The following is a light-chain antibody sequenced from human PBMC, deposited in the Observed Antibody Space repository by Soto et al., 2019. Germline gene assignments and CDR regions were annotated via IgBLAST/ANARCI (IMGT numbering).Light chain of an antibody. CDR3: QLYGSSPLYI. CDR2: GAS. J-gene: IGKJ2*01. CDR1: QSVSSSH. V-gene: IGKV3-20*01. Sequence: PGERATVSCRASQSVSSSHLARYQQKPGQAPRLLIYGASSRATGIPDRFSGSGSGTDFTLTISRLEPEDFAVYYCQLYGSSPLYIFGQGTNLEIK.